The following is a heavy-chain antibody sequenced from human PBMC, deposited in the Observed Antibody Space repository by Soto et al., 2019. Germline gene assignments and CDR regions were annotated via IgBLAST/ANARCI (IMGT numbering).Heavy chain of an antibody. Sequence: QLQLQESGPGLVKPSETLSLTCTVSGGSISSSSYYWGWIRQPPGKGLEWIGSIYYSGSTYYNPSLEGRRTTPVHTSKNQFSLRRSSVTAADTAVYYCARRGYYAISAFDIWGQGTMVTVSS. J-gene: IGHJ3*02. CDR1: GGSISSSSYY. CDR2: IYYSGST. V-gene: IGHV4-39*01. D-gene: IGHD2-8*01. CDR3: ARRGYYAISAFDI.